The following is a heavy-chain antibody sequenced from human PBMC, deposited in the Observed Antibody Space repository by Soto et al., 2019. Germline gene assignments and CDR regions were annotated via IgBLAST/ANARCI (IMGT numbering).Heavy chain of an antibody. CDR1: GYTFTSYG. D-gene: IGHD3-22*01. Sequence: ASVKVSCKASGYTFTSYGISWVRQAPGQGLEWTGWISAYNGNTNYAQKLQGRVTMTTDTSTSTAYMELRSLRSDDTAVYYCARDSSGYYQPLIDYWGHGTLVTVSS. CDR3: ARDSSGYYQPLIDY. CDR2: ISAYNGNT. V-gene: IGHV1-18*04. J-gene: IGHJ4*01.